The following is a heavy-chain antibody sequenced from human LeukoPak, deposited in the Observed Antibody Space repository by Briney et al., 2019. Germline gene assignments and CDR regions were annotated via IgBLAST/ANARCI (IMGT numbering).Heavy chain of an antibody. D-gene: IGHD7-27*01. V-gene: IGHV3-33*01. Sequence: GRSLRLSCAASGFTFSSYGMHWVRQAPGKGLEWVAVILNDGSQEKNADSVKGRFTISRDNSKNPLFQQMNSLRAEDTAVYYCARVDALGNNALDIWGQGTMVTVSS. CDR3: ARVDALGNNALDI. CDR1: GFTFSSYG. CDR2: ILNDGSQE. J-gene: IGHJ3*02.